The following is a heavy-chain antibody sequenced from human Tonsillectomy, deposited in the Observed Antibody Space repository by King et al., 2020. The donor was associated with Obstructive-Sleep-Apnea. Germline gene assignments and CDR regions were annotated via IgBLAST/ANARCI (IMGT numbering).Heavy chain of an antibody. J-gene: IGHJ4*02. V-gene: IGHV4-38-2*02. CDR3: VVVVAATKGDY. D-gene: IGHD2-15*01. CDR2: IYHSGST. Sequence: VQLQESGPGLVKPSETLSLTCTVSGYSISSGYYWGWIRQPPGKGLEWIGSIYHSGSTYYNPSLKSRVTISVDTSKNQFSLKLSSVTAADTAVYYYVVVVAATKGDYWGQGTLVTVSS. CDR1: GYSISSGYY.